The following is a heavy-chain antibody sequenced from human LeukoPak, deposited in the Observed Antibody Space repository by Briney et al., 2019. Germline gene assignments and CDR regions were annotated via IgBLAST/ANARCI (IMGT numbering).Heavy chain of an antibody. V-gene: IGHV4-4*09. Sequence: PSETLSLTCTVSGGSISSYYWSWIRQPPGKGLEWIGYTYTSGSTNYNPSLKSRVTISIDTSENQFSLKLSSGTAADTAVYDCARVIGVSAAGTSWFDPWGQGTLVTASS. CDR1: GGSISSYY. CDR2: TYTSGST. J-gene: IGHJ5*02. CDR3: ARVIGVSAAGTSWFDP. D-gene: IGHD6-13*01.